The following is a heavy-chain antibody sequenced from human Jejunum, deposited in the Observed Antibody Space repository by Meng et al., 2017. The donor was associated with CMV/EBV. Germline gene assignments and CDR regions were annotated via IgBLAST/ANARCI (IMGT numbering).Heavy chain of an antibody. Sequence: AAAGFTFSSYWMHWVRQAPGKGLEWVSSISGGGGGTYYADSVKGRFTISRDNSKNTIYLQINSLRAEDTAIYYCAKVVRWGQAESWRQGNLVTVSS. CDR3: AKVVRWGQAES. CDR1: GFTFSSYW. D-gene: IGHD2/OR15-2a*01. J-gene: IGHJ4*02. CDR2: ISGGGGGT. V-gene: IGHV3-23*01.